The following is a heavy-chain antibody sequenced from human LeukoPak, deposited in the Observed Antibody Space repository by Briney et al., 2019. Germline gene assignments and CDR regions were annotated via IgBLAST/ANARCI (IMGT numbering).Heavy chain of an antibody. CDR1: GGTFSCYA. CDR2: IIPIFGTA. D-gene: IGHD2-21*02. V-gene: IGHV1-69*01. J-gene: IGHJ3*02. Sequence: GSSVKVSCKASGGTFSCYAISWVRQAPGQGLEWMGGIIPIFGTANHAQKFQGRVTITADESTSTAYMELSSLRSEDTAVYYCAGVVTRPGAFDIWGQGTMVTVSS. CDR3: AGVVTRPGAFDI.